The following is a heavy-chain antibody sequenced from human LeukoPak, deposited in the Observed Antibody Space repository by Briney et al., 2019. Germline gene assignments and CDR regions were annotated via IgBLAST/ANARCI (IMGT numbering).Heavy chain of an antibody. D-gene: IGHD4-11*01. J-gene: IGHJ3*02. V-gene: IGHV3-7*01. CDR2: IKQDGSEK. CDR3: ARRLTKGNALDI. Sequence: GGSLRLSCAASGFSFSSYWMSWVRQSPGKGLEWVANIKQDGSEKHYVDSVKGRFTISRDNAKNSLYLQINSLRVEDTAVYYCARRLTKGNALDIWGQGTMVTVSA. CDR1: GFSFSSYW.